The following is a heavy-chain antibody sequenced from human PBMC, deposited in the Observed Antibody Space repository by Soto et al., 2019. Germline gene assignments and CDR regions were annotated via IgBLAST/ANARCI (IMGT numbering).Heavy chain of an antibody. Sequence: QVQLVESGGGVVQPGRSLRLSCAASGFTFRNYGMQWVRQAPGKWLEWVTIISYDGSNTYYADSVKGRFTISRDNSKNTLYLQMNNLRPEVTAVYFCARGGGGLKVVGNPPVDYWGQGTLVTVSS. CDR3: ARGGGGLKVVGNPPVDY. D-gene: IGHD3-22*01. CDR2: ISYDGSNT. V-gene: IGHV3-30*03. CDR1: GFTFRNYG. J-gene: IGHJ4*02.